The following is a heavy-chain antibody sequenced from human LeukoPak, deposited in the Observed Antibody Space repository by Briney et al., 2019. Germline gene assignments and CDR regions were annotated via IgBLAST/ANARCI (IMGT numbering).Heavy chain of an antibody. V-gene: IGHV4-4*07. D-gene: IGHD3-10*01. J-gene: IGHJ4*02. CDR1: GGSISSYY. CDR3: ARGVGIGCYGSGSYIGYYFDY. Sequence: SETLSLTCTVSGGSISSYYWSWIRQPAGKGLEWIGRIYTSGSTNYNPSLKSRVTMSVDTSKNQFSLKLSSVTAADTAVYYCARGVGIGCYGSGSYIGYYFDYWGQGTLVTVSS. CDR2: IYTSGST.